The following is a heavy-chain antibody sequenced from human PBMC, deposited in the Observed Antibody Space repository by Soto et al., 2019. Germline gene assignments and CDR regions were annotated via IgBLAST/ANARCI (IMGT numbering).Heavy chain of an antibody. CDR3: ARDILDVGPRANDACEA. J-gene: IGHJ6*03. V-gene: IGHV1-3*01. Sequence: QVQLVQSGAEVKKPGASVKISCQASGFTFSDTLINWVRQGPGQRLEWMGWINPANGNTRYSESFQGRVSNCGPSSASTGYMALTELTSENPDIYYRARDILDVGPRANDACEARGK. CDR1: GFTFSDTL. D-gene: IGHD1-1*01. CDR2: INPANGNT.